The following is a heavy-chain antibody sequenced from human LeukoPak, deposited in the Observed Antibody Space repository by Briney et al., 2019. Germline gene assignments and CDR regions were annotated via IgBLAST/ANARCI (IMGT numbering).Heavy chain of an antibody. Sequence: PSETLSLTCSVSGASIDSGDSGGYYWAWLRQPPGKGLEWVGSVYYSGSLKYNPSLKGRVSISRDMSKNQFFLNLNSVNATDTAVYHCARRDYAAWFDPWGQGTLVTVSS. V-gene: IGHV4-39*07. J-gene: IGHJ5*02. D-gene: IGHD4/OR15-4a*01. CDR1: GASIDSGDSGGYY. CDR2: VYYSGSL. CDR3: ARRDYAAWFDP.